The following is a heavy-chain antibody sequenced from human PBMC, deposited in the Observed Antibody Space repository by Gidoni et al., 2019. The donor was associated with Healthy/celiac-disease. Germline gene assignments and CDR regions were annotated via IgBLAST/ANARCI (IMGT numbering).Heavy chain of an antibody. CDR3: ARIWVYWGSGRLYYYYGMDV. Sequence: QVTLKESGPVLVKPTETLTLTCTVSGFSLSNARIGVSWIRQPPGKALEWLAHIFSNDEKSYSTSLKSRLTISKDTSKSQVVLTMTNMDPVDTATYYCARIWVYWGSGRLYYYYGMDVWGQGTTVTVSS. CDR1: GFSLSNARIG. D-gene: IGHD3-10*01. V-gene: IGHV2-26*01. CDR2: IFSNDEK. J-gene: IGHJ6*02.